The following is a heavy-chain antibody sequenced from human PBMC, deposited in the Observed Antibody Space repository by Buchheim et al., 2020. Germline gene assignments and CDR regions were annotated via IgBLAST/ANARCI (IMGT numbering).Heavy chain of an antibody. CDR2: IYYSGNT. D-gene: IGHD3-22*01. V-gene: IGHV4-61*01. Sequence: QVQLQESGPGLVKPSETLFLTCTVSGGSVSSGSYCWSWIRQPPGKALEWIGYIYYSGNTKYNPSLKSRVTISLDTSKNQFSLKLSSVTAADTAVYYCARDYDSSGYAGWDYWGQGTL. J-gene: IGHJ4*02. CDR3: ARDYDSSGYAGWDY. CDR1: GGSVSSGSYC.